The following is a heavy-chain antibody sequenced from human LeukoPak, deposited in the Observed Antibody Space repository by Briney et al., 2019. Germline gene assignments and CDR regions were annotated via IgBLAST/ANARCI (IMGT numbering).Heavy chain of an antibody. J-gene: IGHJ4*02. Sequence: GGSLKLSCAASEFTFSNYGMQWVRQAPGKGLEWVAVISYDGSTKYYADSVKGRFTISRDNSRNTLYLQMNSLRTEDTAVYYCAKEYDSGGYGANFDYRGQGTLVTVSS. CDR2: ISYDGSTK. D-gene: IGHD3-10*01. CDR1: EFTFSNYG. V-gene: IGHV3-30*18. CDR3: AKEYDSGGYGANFDY.